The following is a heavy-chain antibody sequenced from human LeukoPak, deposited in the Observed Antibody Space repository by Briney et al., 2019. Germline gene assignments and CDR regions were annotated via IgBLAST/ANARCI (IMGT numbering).Heavy chain of an antibody. CDR2: IYYTGNT. V-gene: IGHV4-59*01. J-gene: IGHJ4*02. CDR1: GGSISSYY. Sequence: SETLSLTCSVSGGSISSYYWSWIRQPPGKGLEWIGYIYYTGNTNYNPSLRSRVTMSVDTSNNQFFLKLYSVTAADTAVYYCAKYIRDSGTYYLDYWGQGTLVTVSS. CDR3: AKYIRDSGTYYLDY. D-gene: IGHD3-10*01.